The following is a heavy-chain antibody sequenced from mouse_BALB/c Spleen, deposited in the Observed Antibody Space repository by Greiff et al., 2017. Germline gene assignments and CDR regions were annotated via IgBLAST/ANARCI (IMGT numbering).Heavy chain of an antibody. CDR1: GFTFSSYA. J-gene: IGHJ3*01. D-gene: IGHD1-2*01. Sequence: EVQGVESGGGLVKPGGSLKLSCAASGFTFSSYAMSWVRQTPEKRLEWVASISSGGSTYYPDSVKGRFTISRDNARNILYLQMSSLRSEDTAMYYCARGEDYYGYGFAYWGQGTLVTVSA. CDR2: ISSGGST. V-gene: IGHV5-6-5*01. CDR3: ARGEDYYGYGFAY.